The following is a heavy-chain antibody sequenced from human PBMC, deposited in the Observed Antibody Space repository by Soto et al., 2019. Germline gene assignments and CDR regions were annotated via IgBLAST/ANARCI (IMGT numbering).Heavy chain of an antibody. CDR2: ISSTTNYI. V-gene: IGHV3-21*01. J-gene: IGHJ4*02. Sequence: GGSLRLSCAASGFTFTRYSMNWVRQAPGKGLEWVSSISSTTNYIYYADSMKGRFTVSRDNANNSVYLEMNSLSAEDTAVYYCARESEDLTSNFDYWGQGTLVTVSS. CDR3: ARESEDLTSNFDY. CDR1: GFTFTRYS.